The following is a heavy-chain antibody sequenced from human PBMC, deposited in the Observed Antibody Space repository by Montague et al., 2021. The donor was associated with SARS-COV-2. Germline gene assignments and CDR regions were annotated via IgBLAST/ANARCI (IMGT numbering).Heavy chain of an antibody. CDR3: ARAPGYGGTDY. V-gene: IGHV3-21*01. CDR2: ISSSRSYI. Sequence: SLRLSCSATGFTFSNYIMNWVRQAPGKGLEWVSSISSSRSYIYYADSVKGRFTISRDNAKNSLYLQMNSLRAEDTAVYYCARAPGYGGTDYWGQGTLVTVSS. J-gene: IGHJ4*02. D-gene: IGHD4-23*01. CDR1: GFTFSNYI.